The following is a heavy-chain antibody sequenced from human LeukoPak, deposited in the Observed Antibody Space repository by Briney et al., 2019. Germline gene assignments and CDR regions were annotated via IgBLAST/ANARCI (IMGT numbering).Heavy chain of an antibody. Sequence: GGSLRLSCAASGFTFSSYAMHWVRQAPGKGLEYVSAISSNGGSTYYANSVKGRFTISRDNSKNTLYLQMGSLRAEDMAVYYCARCGRNNRGYYYMEDWGKGTTVTVPS. CDR1: GFTFSSYA. V-gene: IGHV3-64*01. D-gene: IGHD2/OR15-2a*01. CDR3: ARCGRNNRGYYYMED. J-gene: IGHJ6*03. CDR2: ISSNGGST.